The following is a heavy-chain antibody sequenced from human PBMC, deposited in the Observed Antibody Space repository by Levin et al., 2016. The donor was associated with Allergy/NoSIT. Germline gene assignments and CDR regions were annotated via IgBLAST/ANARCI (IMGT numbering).Heavy chain of an antibody. Sequence: WVRQAPGQGLEWMGGIIPILGIANYAQKFQGRVTITADESTSTAYMELSSLRSEDTAVYYCARDPPQGERQLGDFDYWGQGTLVTVSS. V-gene: IGHV1-69*10. D-gene: IGHD6-13*01. CDR2: IIPILGIA. CDR3: ARDPPQGERQLGDFDY. J-gene: IGHJ4*02.